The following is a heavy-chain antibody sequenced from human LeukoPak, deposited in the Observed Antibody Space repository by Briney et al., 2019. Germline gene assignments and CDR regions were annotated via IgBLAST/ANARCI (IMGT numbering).Heavy chain of an antibody. J-gene: IGHJ6*03. Sequence: GGSLRLSCAASGFSVSMKYMTWVRQAPGKGLEWVSVIFSGGATYYADSVKGRFTVSRDNSKNMMYLQMNSLRAEDAAVYYCARFSGPGMQHYYYYMDVWGTGTTVTVSS. D-gene: IGHD3-10*01. CDR1: GFSVSMKY. CDR2: IFSGGAT. V-gene: IGHV3-53*01. CDR3: ARFSGPGMQHYYYYMDV.